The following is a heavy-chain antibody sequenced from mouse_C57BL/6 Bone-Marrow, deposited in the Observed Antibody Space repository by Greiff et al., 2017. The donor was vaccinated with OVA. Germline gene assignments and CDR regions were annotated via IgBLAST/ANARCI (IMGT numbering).Heavy chain of an antibody. D-gene: IGHD2-4*01. CDR3: ARPPFYYEYDGYAMDD. J-gene: IGHJ4*01. V-gene: IGHV5-15*01. CDR1: GFTFSDYG. CDR2: ISNLAYST. Sequence: EVKLMESGGGLVQPGGSLKLSCAASGFTFSDYGMAWVRQAPRKGPEWVAFISNLAYSTYYADTVTGRFTITRENAKNTLYLEMSSLRSEDTAMYYCARPPFYYEYDGYAMDDWGQGTSVTVSS.